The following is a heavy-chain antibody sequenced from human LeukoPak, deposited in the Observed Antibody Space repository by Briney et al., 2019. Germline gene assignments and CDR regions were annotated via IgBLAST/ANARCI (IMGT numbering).Heavy chain of an antibody. Sequence: GGSLRLSCAASGFTFSSYGMHWVRQAPGKGLEWVAVIWYDGSNKYYADSVKGRFTISRDNSKNTLYLQMNSLRAEDTAVYYCARGVSVVVVAAGHSYGMDVWGQGTTVTVSS. J-gene: IGHJ6*02. D-gene: IGHD2-15*01. CDR3: ARGVSVVVVAAGHSYGMDV. CDR2: IWYDGSNK. CDR1: GFTFSSYG. V-gene: IGHV3-33*08.